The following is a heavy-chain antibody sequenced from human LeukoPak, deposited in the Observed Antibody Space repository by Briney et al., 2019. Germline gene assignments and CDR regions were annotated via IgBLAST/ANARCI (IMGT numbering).Heavy chain of an antibody. CDR1: GGSFSGYY. V-gene: IGHV4-34*01. CDR2: INHSGST. D-gene: IGHD2-15*01. CDR3: ARVGRGYCSGGSCSD. J-gene: IGHJ4*02. Sequence: SETLSLTCAVYGGSFSGYYWSWIRQPPGKGLEWIGEINHSGSTNYNPSLMSRVTISVDTSKNQFSLKLSSVTAADTAVYYCARVGRGYCSGGSCSDWGQGTLVTVSS.